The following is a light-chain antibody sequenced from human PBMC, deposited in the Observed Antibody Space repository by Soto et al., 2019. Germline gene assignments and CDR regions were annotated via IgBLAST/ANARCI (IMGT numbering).Light chain of an antibody. V-gene: IGKV3-15*01. CDR2: GAS. J-gene: IGKJ1*01. Sequence: IVITMCSATLTVSTGERATLSCRASQSITSNLAWYQQKPGQAPRLLIYGASTRATGIPARFSGSGSGTEFTLTISSLQSEDFAVYYCQQDNSWPRTFGQGTKVDIK. CDR1: QSITSN. CDR3: QQDNSWPRT.